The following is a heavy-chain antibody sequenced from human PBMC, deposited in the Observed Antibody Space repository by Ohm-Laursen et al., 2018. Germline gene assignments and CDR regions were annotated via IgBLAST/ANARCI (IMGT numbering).Heavy chain of an antibody. CDR2: ISRDGSTK. D-gene: IGHD3-10*01. V-gene: IGHV3-30*18. J-gene: IGHJ4*02. Sequence: FLRLSCAASGFTFSNYWMNWVRQAPGKGLEWVAIISRDGSTKYYGDSVKGRFTISRDDSKNTLFLQMSALRAEDTALYYCAKENPSYFYDYWGQGTLVTVSS. CDR1: GFTFSNYW. CDR3: AKENPSYFYDY.